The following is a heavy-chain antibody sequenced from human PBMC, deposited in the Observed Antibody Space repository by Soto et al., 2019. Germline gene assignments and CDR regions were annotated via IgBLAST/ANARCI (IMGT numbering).Heavy chain of an antibody. CDR1: GATFSNYA. CDR3: AAIRLGELSSIDY. D-gene: IGHD3-16*02. Sequence: QVQLVQSGTEVKKPGSSVKVSCTASGATFSNYAISWVRQAPGQGLEWMGGIIPLFATADYEQNFQGRVAITADESTRTAYMELNSLTSEDTAVYYCAAIRLGELSSIDYWGQGTLVTVSS. V-gene: IGHV1-69*12. CDR2: IIPLFATA. J-gene: IGHJ4*02.